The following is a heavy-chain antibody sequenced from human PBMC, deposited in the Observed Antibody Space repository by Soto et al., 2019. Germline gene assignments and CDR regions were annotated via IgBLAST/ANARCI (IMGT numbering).Heavy chain of an antibody. Sequence: ASVKVSCKASGGTFSHSTVAWVRQAPGHRPEWMGMIIPMFGSTNSAQKFRDRVTFSADTYTNTAYMELSSLRSEDTAVYYCATPSGLLGQYSALPDNWGQGTLVTVSS. CDR2: IIPMFGST. V-gene: IGHV1-69*08. CDR1: GGTFSHST. J-gene: IGHJ4*02. D-gene: IGHD5-12*01. CDR3: ATPSGLLGQYSALPDN.